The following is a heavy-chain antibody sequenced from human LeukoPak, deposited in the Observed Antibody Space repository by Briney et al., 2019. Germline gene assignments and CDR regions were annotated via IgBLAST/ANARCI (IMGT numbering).Heavy chain of an antibody. CDR3: ASHSTI. CDR1: GFTFSSYE. V-gene: IGHV3-48*03. Sequence: GGSLRLSCAASGFTFSSYEMNWVRQAPGKGLEWISYISSSGDTTYYADSVKGRFTFSRDNAKKSLSLQMSSLRAEGTAVYYCASHSTIWGQGTLVTVSS. D-gene: IGHD5-18*01. J-gene: IGHJ4*02. CDR2: ISSSGDTT.